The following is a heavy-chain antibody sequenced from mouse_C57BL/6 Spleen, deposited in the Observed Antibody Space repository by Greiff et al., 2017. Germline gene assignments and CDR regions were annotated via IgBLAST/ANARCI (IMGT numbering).Heavy chain of an antibody. CDR2: IDPSDSYT. V-gene: IGHV1-69*01. Sequence: QVQLQQPGAELVMPGASVKLSCKASGYTFTSYWMHWVKQRPGQGLEWIGEIDPSDSYTNYNQKFKGKSTLTVDKSSSTAYMQLSSLTSEDSAVYYCARKTTVVATDYWYYDVWGTGTTGTVSS. CDR1: GYTFTSYW. CDR3: ARKTTVVATDYWYYDV. D-gene: IGHD1-1*01. J-gene: IGHJ1*03.